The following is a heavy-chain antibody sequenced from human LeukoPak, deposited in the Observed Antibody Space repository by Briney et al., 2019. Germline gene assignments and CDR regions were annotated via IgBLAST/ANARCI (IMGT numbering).Heavy chain of an antibody. J-gene: IGHJ4*02. CDR3: ASDYYDSIGYPTYGLGY. D-gene: IGHD3-22*01. CDR1: GGSISSYY. CDR2: IYTSGST. Sequence: SETLSLTCTVSGGSISSYYWSWIRQPAGKGLEWIGRIYTSGSTNYNPSLKSRVTMSVDTSKNQFSLKLSSVTAADTAVYYCASDYYDSIGYPTYGLGYWGQGTLVTVSS. V-gene: IGHV4-4*07.